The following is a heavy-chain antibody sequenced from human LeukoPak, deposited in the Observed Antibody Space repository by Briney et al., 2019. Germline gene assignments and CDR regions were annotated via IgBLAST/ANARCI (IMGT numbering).Heavy chain of an antibody. CDR3: AKEYGDYDAFDI. D-gene: IGHD4-17*01. Sequence: GGSLRLSCAVSGFSFPNAWMSWVRQAPGKGLEWVSAISGSGGGTYYADSVKGRFTISRDNSKNTLYLQMNSLRAEDTAVYYCAKEYGDYDAFDIWGQGTVVIVSS. CDR2: ISGSGGGT. V-gene: IGHV3-23*01. CDR1: GFSFPNAW. J-gene: IGHJ3*02.